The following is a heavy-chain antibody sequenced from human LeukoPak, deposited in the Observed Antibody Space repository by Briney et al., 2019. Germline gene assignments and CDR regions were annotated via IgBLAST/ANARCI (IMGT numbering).Heavy chain of an antibody. D-gene: IGHD2-15*01. CDR2: FDPEDGET. V-gene: IGHV1-24*01. Sequence: ASVKVSCKVSGYTRTELSMHWVRQAPGKGLEWMGGFDPEDGETIYAQKFQGRVTMTEDTSTDTAYMELSSLRSEDTAVYYCATDSDCSGGSCYDASDIWGQGTMVTVSS. CDR3: ATDSDCSGGSCYDASDI. CDR1: GYTRTELS. J-gene: IGHJ3*02.